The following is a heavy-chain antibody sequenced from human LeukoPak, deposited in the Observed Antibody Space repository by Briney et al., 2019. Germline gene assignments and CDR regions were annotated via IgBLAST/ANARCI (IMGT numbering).Heavy chain of an antibody. J-gene: IGHJ4*02. CDR1: GGSISRSSYY. V-gene: IGHV4-39*07. CDR2: IYYSGST. CDR3: ARGGGIYYDSSGYNYYFDY. Sequence: PSETLSLTCTVSGGSISRSSYYWGWIRQPPGKGLEWIATIYYSGSTYYNPSLKSRVTISVDKSKNQFSLKLSSVTAADTAVYYCARGGGIYYDSSGYNYYFDYWGQGTLVTVSS. D-gene: IGHD3-22*01.